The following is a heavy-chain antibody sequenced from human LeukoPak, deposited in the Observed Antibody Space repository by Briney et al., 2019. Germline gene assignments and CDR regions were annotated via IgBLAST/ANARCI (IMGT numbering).Heavy chain of an antibody. CDR3: DRDLGFWSGPDY. D-gene: IGHD3-3*01. CDR1: GGSISSYY. J-gene: IGHJ4*01. V-gene: IGHV4-4*07. Sequence: PSETLSLTCTVSGGSISSYYWSWIRQPAGKGLQWIGRIYSSGSANYNPSLKSRVTMSVDTSKNQFSLRLNSMTAADTAVYYCDRDLGFWSGPDYWGHGTLVTVSS. CDR2: IYSSGSA.